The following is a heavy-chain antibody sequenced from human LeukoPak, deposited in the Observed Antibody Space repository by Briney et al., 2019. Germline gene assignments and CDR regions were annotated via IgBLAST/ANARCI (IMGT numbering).Heavy chain of an antibody. CDR1: GGSFSSYY. CDR2: INHSGST. V-gene: IGHV4-34*01. Sequence: SETLSLTCAVYGGSFSSYYWSWIRQPPGKGLEWIGEINHSGSTNYNPSLKSRVTISVDTSKNQFSLKLSSVTAADTAVYYCARGGPGPFDYWGQGTLVTVSS. J-gene: IGHJ4*02. CDR3: ARGGPGPFDY.